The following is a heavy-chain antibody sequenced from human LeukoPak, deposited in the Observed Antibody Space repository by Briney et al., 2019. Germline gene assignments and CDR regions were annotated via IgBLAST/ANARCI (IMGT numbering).Heavy chain of an antibody. CDR3: AITPGSYDILTGYHHYFDY. CDR2: ISYSGST. D-gene: IGHD3-9*01. CDR1: NGYISSISYS. J-gene: IGHJ4*02. V-gene: IGHV4-39*01. Sequence: PSETLSLTCTVSNGYISSISYSWGWIRQPPGKGLEWIGSISYSGSTYYNPSLKSRVTISVDTSKNQFSLKLSSVIAADTAVYYCAITPGSYDILTGYHHYFDYWGQGTLVTVSS.